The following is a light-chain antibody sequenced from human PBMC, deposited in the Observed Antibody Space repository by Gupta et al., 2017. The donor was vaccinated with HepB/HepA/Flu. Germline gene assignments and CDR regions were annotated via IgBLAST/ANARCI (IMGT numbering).Light chain of an antibody. CDR3: QQRNDWPPGGKA. Sequence: EIVLTQSPATLSLSPGEEATLSCRASHNVYTYLAWFQQRLGQAPRLLIYNASTRAAGIPARFGGSGSRTDFTLTISSLEPEDFAVYYCQQRNDWPPGGKAFGGGTKVEIK. CDR2: NAS. V-gene: IGKV3-11*01. J-gene: IGKJ4*01. CDR1: HNVYTY.